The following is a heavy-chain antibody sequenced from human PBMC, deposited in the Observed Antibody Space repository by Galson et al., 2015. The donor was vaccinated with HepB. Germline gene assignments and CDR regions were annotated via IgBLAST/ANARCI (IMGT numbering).Heavy chain of an antibody. Sequence: SETLSLTCTVSGGSISSYYWSWIRQPPGKGLEWIGYIYYSGSTNYNPSLKSRVTISVDTSKNQFSLKLSSVTAADTAVYYCARVTDTAMVNLCFFDYWGQGTLVTVSS. V-gene: IGHV4-59*12. CDR2: IYYSGST. CDR3: ARVTDTAMVNLCFFDY. J-gene: IGHJ4*02. D-gene: IGHD5-18*01. CDR1: GGSISSYY.